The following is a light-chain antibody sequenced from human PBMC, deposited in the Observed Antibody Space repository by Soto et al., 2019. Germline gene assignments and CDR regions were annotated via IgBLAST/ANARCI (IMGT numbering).Light chain of an antibody. J-gene: IGKJ4*01. CDR2: QTS. V-gene: IGKV1-5*03. CDR1: QSISNW. CDR3: QQYKSFPLT. Sequence: DIEMTQSPSTLSASVGDRVTITCRASQSISNWLAWYQQKPGKAPKVXIYQTSNLESGVPSRFSGSGSGTEFSLTISSLQPDDFATYYCQQYKSFPLTFGGGTKVDIK.